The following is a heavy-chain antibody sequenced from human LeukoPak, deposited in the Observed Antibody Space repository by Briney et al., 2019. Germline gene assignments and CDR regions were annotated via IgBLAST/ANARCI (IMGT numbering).Heavy chain of an antibody. CDR3: ARVPGSCSSTSCYTDAFDI. Sequence: PSETLSLTGVVFVGPITGGVYSGSWFRKPPGKGLGGFGSIFIVGSTYYNPSLKSRVTISVDRSKNQFSLKLSSVTAADTAVYYCARVPGSCSSTSCYTDAFDIWGQGTMVTVSS. CDR1: VGPITGGVYS. D-gene: IGHD2-2*02. V-gene: IGHV4-30-2*01. CDR2: IFIVGST. J-gene: IGHJ3*02.